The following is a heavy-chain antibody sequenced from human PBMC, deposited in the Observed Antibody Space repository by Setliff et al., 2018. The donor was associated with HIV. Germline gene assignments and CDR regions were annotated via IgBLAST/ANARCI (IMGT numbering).Heavy chain of an antibody. CDR3: ALLAVTTKKEWKTFYF. CDR1: GSTLSELS. J-gene: IGHJ4*02. CDR2: FDPKNGKT. V-gene: IGHV1-24*01. Sequence: GASVKVSCKVSGSTLSELSMHWVRQAPGEGLEWVAGFDPKNGKTVYAQKFQGRVTLAEDTSTDTAYMVLSSLRSEDTAVYYCALLAVTTKKEWKTFYFWGQGTLVTVSS. D-gene: IGHD4-17*01.